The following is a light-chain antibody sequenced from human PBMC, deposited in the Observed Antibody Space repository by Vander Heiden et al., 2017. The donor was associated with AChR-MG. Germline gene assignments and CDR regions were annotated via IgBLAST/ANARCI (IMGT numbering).Light chain of an antibody. CDR3: QQCYSTPPCT. CDR2: AAS. V-gene: IGKV1-39*01. CDR1: QSISSY. J-gene: IGKJ1*01. Sequence: DVQMTQPPSSLSASVGDRVTITCRASQSISSYLDWYQQKPGKAPKLLIYAASSLQSGVPSRFSGSGSGTDYTLTISSLQPEDFATYYCQQCYSTPPCTFGQGTKVEIK.